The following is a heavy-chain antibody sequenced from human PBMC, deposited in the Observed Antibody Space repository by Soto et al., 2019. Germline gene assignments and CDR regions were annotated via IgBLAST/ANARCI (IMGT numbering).Heavy chain of an antibody. CDR3: AKVMVKNWFDP. CDR2: ISFSDGGT. D-gene: IGHD5-18*01. J-gene: IGHJ5*02. Sequence: GGSLRLSCAASGFTFSSYAMTWVRQAPGKGLEWVSSISFSDGGTYYADSVKGRLTISRDNSKNTLFLQMNSLRVEDTAVYYCAKVMVKNWFDPWGQGTPVTVSS. V-gene: IGHV3-23*01. CDR1: GFTFSSYA.